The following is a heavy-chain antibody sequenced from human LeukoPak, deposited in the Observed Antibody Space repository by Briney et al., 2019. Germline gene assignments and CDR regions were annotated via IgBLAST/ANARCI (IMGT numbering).Heavy chain of an antibody. CDR2: ISSSGSTI. CDR1: GFTFSDYY. J-gene: IGHJ5*02. Sequence: AGGSLRLSCAASGFTFSDYYMSWIRQAPGKGLEWVSYISSSGSTIYYADSVKGRFTISRDNAKISLYLQMNSLRAEDTAVYYCARDWDYGGPTYTWGQGTLVTVSS. D-gene: IGHD4-23*01. CDR3: ARDWDYGGPTYT. V-gene: IGHV3-11*01.